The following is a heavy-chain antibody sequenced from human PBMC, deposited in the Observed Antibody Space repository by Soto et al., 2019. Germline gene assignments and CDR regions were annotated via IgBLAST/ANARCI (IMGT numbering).Heavy chain of an antibody. CDR1: GFTFSSYA. V-gene: IGHV3-30-3*01. CDR3: ARGTRYSYGYGGYYYYYGMDV. CDR2: ISYDGSNK. J-gene: IGHJ6*02. Sequence: PGGSLRLSCAASGFTFSSYAMHWVRQAPGKGLEWVAVISYDGSNKYYADSVKGRFTISRDNSKNTLYLQMNSLRAEDTAVYYCARGTRYSYGYGGYYYYYGMDVWGQGTTVTVSS. D-gene: IGHD5-18*01.